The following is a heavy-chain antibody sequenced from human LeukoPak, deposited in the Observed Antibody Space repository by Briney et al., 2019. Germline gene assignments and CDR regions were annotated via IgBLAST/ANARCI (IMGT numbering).Heavy chain of an antibody. CDR3: ASSYYDILTGYPYFDY. V-gene: IGHV4-34*01. CDR1: GGSFSGYY. D-gene: IGHD3-9*01. Sequence: SETLSLTCAVYGGSFSGYYWSWIRQTPGKGLEWIGEINHSGSINYNPSLKSRVTISVDTYKNQFSLKLSSVTAADTAVYYCASSYYDILTGYPYFDYWGQGTLVTVSS. J-gene: IGHJ4*02. CDR2: INHSGSI.